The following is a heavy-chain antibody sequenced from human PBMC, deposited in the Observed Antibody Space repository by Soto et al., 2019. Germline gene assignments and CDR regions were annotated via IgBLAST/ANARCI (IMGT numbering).Heavy chain of an antibody. CDR1: GFTFSSYA. J-gene: IGHJ4*02. CDR3: AKGSWFGELFRLLDY. D-gene: IGHD3-10*01. CDR2: ISGSGGST. Sequence: GSLRLSCAASGFTFSSYAMSWVRQAPGKGLEWVSAISGSGGSTYYADSVKGRFTISRDNSKNTLYLQMNSLRAEDTAVYYCAKGSWFGELFRLLDYWGQGTLVTVSS. V-gene: IGHV3-23*01.